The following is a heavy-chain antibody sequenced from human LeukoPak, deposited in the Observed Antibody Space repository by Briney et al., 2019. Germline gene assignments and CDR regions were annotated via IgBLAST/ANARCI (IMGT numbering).Heavy chain of an antibody. CDR1: GYTLTELS. Sequence: ASVKVSCKVSGYTLTELSMHWVRQAPGKGLEWMGGFDPEDGETIYAQKFQGRVTMTEDTSTDTAYMKLSSLRSEDTAVYYCATGGPYCSSTSCYHMDVWGKGTTVTVSS. CDR3: ATGGPYCSSTSCYHMDV. CDR2: FDPEDGET. D-gene: IGHD2-2*01. J-gene: IGHJ6*03. V-gene: IGHV1-24*01.